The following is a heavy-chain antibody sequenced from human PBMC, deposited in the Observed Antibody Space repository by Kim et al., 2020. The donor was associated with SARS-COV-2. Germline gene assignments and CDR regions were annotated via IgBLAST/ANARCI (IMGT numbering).Heavy chain of an antibody. D-gene: IGHD6-19*01. V-gene: IGHV3-23*01. Sequence: GGSLRLSCVASGFTFSSRAMSWVRQTPGKGLEWVASINNGGNPYYAASVMGRFTFSRDISKATLYLQMNSLRAEDTALYFCAKDHPSSGWPTFDSWGQGT. CDR3: AKDHPSSGWPTFDS. CDR1: GFTFSSRA. CDR2: INNGGNP. J-gene: IGHJ4*02.